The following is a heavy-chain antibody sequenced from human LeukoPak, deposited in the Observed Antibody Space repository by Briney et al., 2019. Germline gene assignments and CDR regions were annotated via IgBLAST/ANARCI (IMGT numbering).Heavy chain of an antibody. D-gene: IGHD2-2*02. Sequence: ASVKVSCKASGGTFSSYTISWVRQAPGQGLEWMGRIIPILGIANYAQKFQGRVTITADKSTSTAYMELSSLRSEDTAVYYCARDPHCSSTSCYTRGDDWFDPWGQGTLVTFSS. CDR1: GGTFSSYT. V-gene: IGHV1-69*04. CDR2: IIPILGIA. J-gene: IGHJ5*02. CDR3: ARDPHCSSTSCYTRGDDWFDP.